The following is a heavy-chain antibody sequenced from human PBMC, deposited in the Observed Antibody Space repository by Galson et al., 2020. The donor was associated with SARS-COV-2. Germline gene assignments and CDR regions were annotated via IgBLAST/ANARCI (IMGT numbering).Heavy chain of an antibody. D-gene: IGHD6-13*01. Sequence: TGESLKISCAASGFTFSASWMHWVRQAPGTGLVYVSRLNPDGSVTAYADSVKGRFTISRDNAKNTLYLQMNSLRVEDTAVYYCATAHSSSANYIDPWGPGTLVTVSS. CDR2: LNPDGSVT. J-gene: IGHJ5*02. CDR3: ATAHSSSANYIDP. CDR1: GFTFSASW. V-gene: IGHV3-74*01.